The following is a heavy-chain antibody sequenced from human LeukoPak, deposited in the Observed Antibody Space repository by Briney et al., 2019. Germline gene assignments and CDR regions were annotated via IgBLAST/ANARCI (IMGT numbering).Heavy chain of an antibody. CDR3: ARDPSVATIGRGYDYYMDV. CDR1: GYIFIVHY. V-gene: IGHV1-2*02. Sequence: ASVRVSCKASGYIFIVHYIHWVRQAPGQGLEWMGWISPNSGGTNYAQTFQGRVTMTRDTSMSTVYMELSSLRSDDTAVYYCARDPSVATIGRGYDYYMDVWGKGTTVTVSS. D-gene: IGHD5-12*01. CDR2: ISPNSGGT. J-gene: IGHJ6*03.